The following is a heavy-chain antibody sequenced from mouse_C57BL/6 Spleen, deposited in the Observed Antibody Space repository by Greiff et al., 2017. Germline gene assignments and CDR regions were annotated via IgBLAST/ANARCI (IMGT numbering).Heavy chain of an antibody. V-gene: IGHV5-6*02. CDR2: ISSGGSYT. J-gene: IGHJ3*01. CDR1: GFTFSSYG. Sequence: EVMLVESGGDLVKPGGSLKLSCAASGFTFSSYGMSWVRQTPDKRLEWVATISSGGSYTNYPDSVKGRFTISRDNAKNTLYLQMSSLKSEDTAMYYCASLGGSSQAWFAYWGQGTLVTVSA. CDR3: ASLGGSSQAWFAY. D-gene: IGHD1-1*01.